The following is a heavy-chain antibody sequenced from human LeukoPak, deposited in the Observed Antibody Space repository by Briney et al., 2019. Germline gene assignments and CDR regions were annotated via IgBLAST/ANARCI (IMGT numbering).Heavy chain of an antibody. D-gene: IGHD3-16*02. J-gene: IGHJ4*02. CDR2: ISSSSSYI. Sequence: ETLSLTCTVSGGSISSSSYYWGWVRQAPGKGLEWVSSISSSSSYIYYADSVKGRFTISRDNAKNSLYLQMNSLRAEDTAVYYCARDRGTYVWGSYRYGFGYWGQGTLATVSS. V-gene: IGHV3-21*01. CDR1: GGSISSSSYY. CDR3: ARDRGTYVWGSYRYGFGY.